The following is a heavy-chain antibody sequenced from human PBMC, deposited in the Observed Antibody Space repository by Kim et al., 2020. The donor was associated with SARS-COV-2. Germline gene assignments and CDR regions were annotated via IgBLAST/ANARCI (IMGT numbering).Heavy chain of an antibody. CDR2: IYHTGST. CDR3: TSKYYYDSSGYYYADW. V-gene: IGHV4-38-2*02. Sequence: SETLSLTCTVSGYSISSGYFWGWIRQSPGKGLEWIGSIYHTGSTYYNPSLRSRVTIATDTSKNQFSLRLNSVTAADTAVYYCTSKYYYDSSGYYYADWWGQGTRVTASS. J-gene: IGHJ4*02. D-gene: IGHD3-22*01. CDR1: GYSISSGYF.